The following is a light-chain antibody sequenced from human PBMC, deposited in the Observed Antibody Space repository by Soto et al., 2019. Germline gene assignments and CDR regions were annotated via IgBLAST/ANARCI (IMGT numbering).Light chain of an antibody. J-gene: IGKJ1*01. V-gene: IGKV1-39*01. CDR1: QSISRG. Sequence: DIQMTQSPSTLSASVGDRVTITCRASQSISRGLAWYQQKPGEAPNLLIHTSFTLYSGVPSRFSGTGSGTDFTLTISSLQPEDFATYFCQQAFSAEWTFGQGTKVDIK. CDR2: TSF. CDR3: QQAFSAEWT.